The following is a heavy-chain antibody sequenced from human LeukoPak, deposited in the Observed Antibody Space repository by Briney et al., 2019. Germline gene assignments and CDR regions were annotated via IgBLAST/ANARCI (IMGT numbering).Heavy chain of an antibody. CDR1: GGSISSYY. CDR2: IYYSGGT. CDR3: ARLKTFYYGSGRGAFDY. V-gene: IGHV4-59*08. Sequence: SETLSLTCTVSGGSISSYYWSWIRQPPGKGLEWIGYIYYSGGTNYNPSLKSRVTISVDTSKNQFSLKLTSMTAADTAVYYCARLKTFYYGSGRGAFDYWGQGTLVTVSS. J-gene: IGHJ4*02. D-gene: IGHD3-10*01.